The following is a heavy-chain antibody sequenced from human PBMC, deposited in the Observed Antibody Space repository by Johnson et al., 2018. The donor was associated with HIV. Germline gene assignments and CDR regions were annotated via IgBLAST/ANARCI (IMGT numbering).Heavy chain of an antibody. V-gene: IGHV3-33*06. CDR2: IWYDGSNK. CDR1: RFTFSSYG. Sequence: QVQLVASGGGVPQPGRSLRLSSAASRFTFSSYGMHWVRQAPGKGLEWVAVIWYDGSNKYYADSVKGRFTISRDNSKNTLYLQMNSLRAEDTAVYYCAKDQGIVGATVFDIWGQGTMVTVSS. J-gene: IGHJ3*02. D-gene: IGHD1-26*01. CDR3: AKDQGIVGATVFDI.